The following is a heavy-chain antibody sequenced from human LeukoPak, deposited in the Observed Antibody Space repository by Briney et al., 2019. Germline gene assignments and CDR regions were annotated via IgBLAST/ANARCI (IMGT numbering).Heavy chain of an antibody. D-gene: IGHD5-18*01. V-gene: IGHV3-23*01. J-gene: IGHJ4*02. Sequence: GGSLRLSCVAPGFTFSHYAMSWVRQAPGKGLEWVSSVSGNGGSTFYADSVKGRFTISRDNSKSTLSLQMNSLGAEDTAIYYCPRGYTYGNFDYWGQGTLITVSS. CDR1: GFTFSHYA. CDR2: VSGNGGST. CDR3: PRGYTYGNFDY.